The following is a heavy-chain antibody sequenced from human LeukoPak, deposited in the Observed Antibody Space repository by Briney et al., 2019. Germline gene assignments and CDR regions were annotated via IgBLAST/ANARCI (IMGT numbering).Heavy chain of an antibody. CDR1: GGSISSSSYY. J-gene: IGHJ5*02. D-gene: IGHD3-22*01. V-gene: IGHV4-39*01. CDR2: IYYSGST. Sequence: SETLSLTCTVSGGSISSSSYYWGWIRQPPGKGLEWIVSIYYSGSTYYNPSLKSRVTISVDTSKNQLSLKLSSVTAADTAVYYCARHDSWFDPWGQGTLVTVSS. CDR3: ARHDSWFDP.